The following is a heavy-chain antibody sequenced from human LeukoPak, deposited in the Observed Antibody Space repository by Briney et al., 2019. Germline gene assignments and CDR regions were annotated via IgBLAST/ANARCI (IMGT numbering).Heavy chain of an antibody. D-gene: IGHD2-21*02. CDR2: ISGSGGST. CDR1: GFTFSSYA. J-gene: IGHJ6*02. Sequence: GGSLRLSCAASGFTFSSYAMSWVRQAPGKGLEWVSAISGSGGSTYYADSVKGRFAISRDNSKNTLYLQMNSLRAEDTAVYYCAKSPYCGGDCYSYYYYYGMDVWGQGTTVTVSS. V-gene: IGHV3-23*01. CDR3: AKSPYCGGDCYSYYYYYGMDV.